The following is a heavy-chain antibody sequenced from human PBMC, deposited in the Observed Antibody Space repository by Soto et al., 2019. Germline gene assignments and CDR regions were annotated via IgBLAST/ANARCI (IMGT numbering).Heavy chain of an antibody. J-gene: IGHJ4*02. D-gene: IGHD3-10*01. CDR3: ARDVWSRASGPPDS. Sequence: EVQLVESGGGLVQPGRSLRLFCAASGFSFDDNAMHWVRQAPGKGLVWVTGISWNSGTIGYADSVKGRFTISRDNAKNCLYLQMHSQRAEDTALYYCARDVWSRASGPPDSLGQGTLVNVSS. CDR2: ISWNSGTI. V-gene: IGHV3-9*01. CDR1: GFSFDDNA.